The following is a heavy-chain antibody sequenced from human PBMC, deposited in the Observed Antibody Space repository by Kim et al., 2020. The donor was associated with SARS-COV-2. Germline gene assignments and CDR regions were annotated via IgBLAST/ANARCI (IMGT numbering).Heavy chain of an antibody. J-gene: IGHJ6*02. CDR1: GFTFSSYG. Sequence: GGSLRLSCAASGFTFSSYGMHWVRQAPGKGLEWMAVIWYDGSNKYYADSVKGRFTISRDNSKNTLYLQMNSLRAEDTAVYYCARGGGGEQQLVPRIEYYGIDVWGQGTTVTVSS. CDR3: ARGGGGEQQLVPRIEYYGIDV. D-gene: IGHD6-13*01. V-gene: IGHV3-33*01. CDR2: IWYDGSNK.